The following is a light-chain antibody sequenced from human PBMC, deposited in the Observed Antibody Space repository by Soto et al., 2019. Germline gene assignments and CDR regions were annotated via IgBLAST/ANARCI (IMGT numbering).Light chain of an antibody. CDR1: SSDVGAYNL. CDR2: QVS. Sequence: QSALTQPPSASGSPGQSVTISCTGTSSDVGAYNLVSWHQQHPGKAPKLMIHQVSKRPSGVPDRFSGYKSGNTASLTVSGLQSDDEADYYCSSYAGRNNYVFGTGTKLTVL. V-gene: IGLV2-8*01. J-gene: IGLJ1*01. CDR3: SSYAGRNNYV.